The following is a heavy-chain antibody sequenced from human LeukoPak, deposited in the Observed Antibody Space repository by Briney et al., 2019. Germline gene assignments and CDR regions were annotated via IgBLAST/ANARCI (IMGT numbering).Heavy chain of an antibody. Sequence: PGGSLRLSCAASGFTFSSYAMHWVRQAPGKGLEWVAVISYDGSNKYYADSVKGRFTISRDNSKNTLYLQMNSLRAEDTAVYYCARGGFDYGDYVDYWGRGTLVTVSS. CDR3: ARGGFDYGDYVDY. J-gene: IGHJ4*02. CDR1: GFTFSSYA. D-gene: IGHD4-17*01. CDR2: ISYDGSNK. V-gene: IGHV3-30-3*01.